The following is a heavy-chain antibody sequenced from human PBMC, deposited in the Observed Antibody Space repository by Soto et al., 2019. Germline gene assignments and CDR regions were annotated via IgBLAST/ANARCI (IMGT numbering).Heavy chain of an antibody. CDR2: ITSDGSNK. J-gene: IGHJ6*02. Sequence: AGGSLRLSCAASGFTFSSYGMHWVRQAPGKGLEWVAVITSDGSNKYYADSVKGRFTISRDNSKNTLYLQMNSLRAEDTAVYYCAKGRGEMVSPYYYYYGMDVWGQGTTVTVSS. CDR1: GFTFSSYG. V-gene: IGHV3-30*18. D-gene: IGHD3-10*01. CDR3: AKGRGEMVSPYYYYYGMDV.